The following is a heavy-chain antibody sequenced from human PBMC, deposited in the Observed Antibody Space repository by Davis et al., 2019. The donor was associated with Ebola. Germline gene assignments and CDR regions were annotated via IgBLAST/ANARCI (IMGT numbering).Heavy chain of an antibody. D-gene: IGHD1-26*01. CDR1: GYTFTSYG. Sequence: ASVKVSCKASGYTFTSYGISWVRQAPGQGLEWMGWINPNSGGTNYAQKFQGWVTMTRDTSISTAYMELSSLRSEDTAVYYCARANWEPRVYYYGMDVWGQGTTVTVSS. V-gene: IGHV1-2*04. CDR3: ARANWEPRVYYYGMDV. CDR2: INPNSGGT. J-gene: IGHJ6*02.